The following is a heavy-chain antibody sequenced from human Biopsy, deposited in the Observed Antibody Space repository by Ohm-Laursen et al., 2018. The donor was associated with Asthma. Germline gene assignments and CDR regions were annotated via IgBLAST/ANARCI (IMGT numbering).Heavy chain of an antibody. V-gene: IGHV1-69*13. CDR1: GGTFNTYV. D-gene: IGHD2-2*01. Sequence: SVKVSCKSLGGTFNTYVIGWVRQAPGQGLEWMGGINSVFGTTTYPQKFQDRVTITADDSTSTVYMELISLRSEDTAVYYCARKAGSCISRTCYSLDFWGQGTLVTVAS. CDR2: INSVFGTT. CDR3: ARKAGSCISRTCYSLDF. J-gene: IGHJ4*02.